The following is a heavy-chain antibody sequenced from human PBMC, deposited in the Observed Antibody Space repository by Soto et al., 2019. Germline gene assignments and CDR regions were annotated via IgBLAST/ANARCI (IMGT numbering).Heavy chain of an antibody. Sequence: ASVKVSCKVSGTSLSGLPMHWVRQAPGEGLEWMGSLDYEEGERSFAHRFQGRLTVTEDTSTDTAYMELSSLMSEDTAVYYCAAGVTTFDYWGQGTPVTVSS. V-gene: IGHV1-24*01. J-gene: IGHJ4*02. D-gene: IGHD4-17*01. CDR2: LDYEEGER. CDR1: GTSLSGLP. CDR3: AAGVTTFDY.